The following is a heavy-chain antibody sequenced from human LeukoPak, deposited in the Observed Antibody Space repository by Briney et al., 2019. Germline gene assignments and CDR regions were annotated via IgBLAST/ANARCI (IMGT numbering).Heavy chain of an antibody. CDR1: GFTISSYG. J-gene: IGHJ6*03. Sequence: PGGSLRLSCVASGFTISSYGMYWVRQAPGKGLVWVAFIHYDGSNKYYADSVKGRFTISRDNSKNTVSLQMNSLRGEDTAVYYCPKGPYYYMDVWGKGTTVTVS. CDR2: IHYDGSNK. CDR3: PKGPYYYMDV. V-gene: IGHV3-30*02.